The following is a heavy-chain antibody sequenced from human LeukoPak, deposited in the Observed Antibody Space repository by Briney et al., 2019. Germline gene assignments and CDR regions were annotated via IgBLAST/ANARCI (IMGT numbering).Heavy chain of an antibody. Sequence: GGSLRLSCAASGFTFRSYAMSWVRQAPGKGLEWVSGISGSGDNTFYADSVRGRFTISRDNSKNTLYMKMNSLRGDDTAVYYCAREMVATASYYYYYYYMDVWGKGTAVTVSS. CDR2: ISGSGDNT. D-gene: IGHD2-15*01. J-gene: IGHJ6*03. CDR1: GFTFRSYA. V-gene: IGHV3-23*01. CDR3: AREMVATASYYYYYYYMDV.